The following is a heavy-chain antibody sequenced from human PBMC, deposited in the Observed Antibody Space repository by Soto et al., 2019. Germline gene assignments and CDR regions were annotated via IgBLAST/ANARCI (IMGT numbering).Heavy chain of an antibody. CDR2: IYYSGST. CDR3: ARGPANYLDFDY. Sequence: QVQLQESGPGLVKPSETLSLTCTVSGGSVSSGGYYWSWIRQPPGKGLEWIGYIYYSGSTNYNPSLKSRVTISVDTSKNQFSLKLSSVTAADTAVYYCARGPANYLDFDYWGQGTLVTVSS. J-gene: IGHJ4*02. D-gene: IGHD1-7*01. V-gene: IGHV4-61*08. CDR1: GGSVSSGGYY.